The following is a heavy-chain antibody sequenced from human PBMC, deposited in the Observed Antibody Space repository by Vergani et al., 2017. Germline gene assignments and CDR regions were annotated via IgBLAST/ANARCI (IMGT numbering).Heavy chain of an antibody. CDR2: IENTGNT. CDR1: NDSVSNTFYY. J-gene: IGHJ5*02. D-gene: IGHD1-26*01. CDR3: TRLRILLWADDT. Sequence: QVQLEESGPGLVKPSETLSLTCTVSNDSVSNTFYYWSWVRQSPGQGLQWIGFIENTGNTYPNPSLESRLTMSIDTSKNQFSLELRSVTAADTAIYYCTRLRILLWADDTWSQGTLVTVSS. V-gene: IGHV4-30-4*08.